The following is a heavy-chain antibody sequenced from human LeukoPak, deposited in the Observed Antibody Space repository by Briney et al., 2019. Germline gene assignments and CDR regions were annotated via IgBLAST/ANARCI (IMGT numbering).Heavy chain of an antibody. D-gene: IGHD3-10*01. Sequence: ASVKVSCKASEYTFTGYYVHWVRQASGQGLEYMGWINADSGGTKYAQKLQGRVTMTRDTSISTAYMEVSGLRSDDTAVYYCAREYSGSGNFDCWGQGTLVTVSS. CDR1: EYTFTGYY. J-gene: IGHJ4*02. V-gene: IGHV1-2*02. CDR2: INADSGGT. CDR3: AREYSGSGNFDC.